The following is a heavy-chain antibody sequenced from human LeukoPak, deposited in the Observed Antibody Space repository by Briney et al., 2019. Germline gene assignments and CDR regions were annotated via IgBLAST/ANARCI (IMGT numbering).Heavy chain of an antibody. CDR3: ARTILVYCSSTSCYGVDY. V-gene: IGHV1-2*02. CDR2: INPNSGGT. Sequence: ASVKVSCKASGYTFTGYYMHWVRQAPGQGLEWMGWINPNSGGTNYAQKFQGRVTMTRDTSISTAYMELSRLRSDDTAVYYCARTILVYCSSTSCYGVDYWGQGTLVTVSS. J-gene: IGHJ4*02. D-gene: IGHD2-2*01. CDR1: GYTFTGYY.